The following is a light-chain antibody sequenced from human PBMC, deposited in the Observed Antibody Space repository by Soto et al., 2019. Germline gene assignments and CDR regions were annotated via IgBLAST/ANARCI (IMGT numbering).Light chain of an antibody. CDR2: GTS. Sequence: EIVLTQSPGTLSLSPGEKATLSCWTSQSISSSYLAWYQQKPGQAPRLILYGTSTRATGIPDRFSGSGSGTDFTLTISRLEPEDFAVYHCQQYYSSPPRYTFGQGTNLEIK. J-gene: IGKJ2*01. V-gene: IGKV3-20*01. CDR1: QSISSSY. CDR3: QQYYSSPPRYT.